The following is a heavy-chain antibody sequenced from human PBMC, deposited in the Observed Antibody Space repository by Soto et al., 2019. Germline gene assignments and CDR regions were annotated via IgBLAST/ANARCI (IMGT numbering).Heavy chain of an antibody. CDR1: GGTFSSYA. D-gene: IGHD6-6*01. V-gene: IGHV1-69*13. CDR3: ARARSSSSVHYYGMDV. J-gene: IGHJ6*02. CDR2: IIPIFGTA. Sequence: SVKVSCKASGGTFSSYAISWVRQAPGQGLEWMGGIIPIFGTANYAQKFQGRVTITADESTSTAYMELSSLRSEDTAVYYCARARSSSSVHYYGMDVWGQGTTVTVSS.